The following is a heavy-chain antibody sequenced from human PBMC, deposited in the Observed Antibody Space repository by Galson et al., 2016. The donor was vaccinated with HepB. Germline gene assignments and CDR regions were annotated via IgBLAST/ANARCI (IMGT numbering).Heavy chain of an antibody. CDR3: ARRISSMVTPWYTFDI. V-gene: IGHV4-4*02. Sequence: SETLSLTCDVSGGPISSSNWWGWVRQAPGKGLEWIGEIFHSGTTNYNPSLKSRVTILVDKSKKQFSMNLTSVTAADTAVYYCARRISSMVTPWYTFDIWGQGTMVAVSS. CDR1: GGPISSSNW. D-gene: IGHD2-21*02. CDR2: IFHSGTT. J-gene: IGHJ3*02.